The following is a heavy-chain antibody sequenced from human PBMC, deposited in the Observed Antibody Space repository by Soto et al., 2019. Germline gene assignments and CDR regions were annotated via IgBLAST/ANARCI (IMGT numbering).Heavy chain of an antibody. D-gene: IGHD7-27*01. V-gene: IGHV3-33*01. Sequence: QVQLVESGGGVVQPGRSLRLSCAASGFSFSSYNMHWVRQAPGKGLEWVTFIWRDGNSQSHADSVKGRFTVSRDNSKNTLDLQMDSLRGEDTAVYYCATDSWGPEVWGQGTSVTVSS. CDR3: ATDSWGPEV. CDR1: GFSFSSYN. CDR2: IWRDGNSQ. J-gene: IGHJ6*02.